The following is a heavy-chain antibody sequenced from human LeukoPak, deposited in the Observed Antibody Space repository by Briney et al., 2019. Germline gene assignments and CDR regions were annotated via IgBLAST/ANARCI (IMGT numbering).Heavy chain of an antibody. D-gene: IGHD3-10*01. CDR2: IYTSGST. V-gene: IGHV4-4*07. CDR1: GGSISSYY. J-gene: IGHJ3*02. CDR3: ARDPVLLCFGEQEYAFDI. Sequence: SETLSLTCTVSGGSISSYYWSWIRQAAGKGLEWIGRIYTSGSTNYNPSLKSRVTMSVDTSKNQFSLKLSSVTAADTAVYYCARDPVLLCFGEQEYAFDIWGQGTMVTVSS.